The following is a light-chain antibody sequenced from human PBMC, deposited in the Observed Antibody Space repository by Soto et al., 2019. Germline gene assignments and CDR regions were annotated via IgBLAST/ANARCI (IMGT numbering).Light chain of an antibody. CDR1: QAVPNN. CDR3: QQVKTYPRT. V-gene: IGKV1-9*01. CDR2: EES. J-gene: IGKJ4*01. Sequence: DIQMTQSPSSLSASVGDRFTITCRPSQAVPNNMAWYQQKPGKPPKLLIYEESTLHSGVPSRFSGRKSGAQFTLTIDSLQPEDFATYYCQQVKTYPRTFGGGTKVDI.